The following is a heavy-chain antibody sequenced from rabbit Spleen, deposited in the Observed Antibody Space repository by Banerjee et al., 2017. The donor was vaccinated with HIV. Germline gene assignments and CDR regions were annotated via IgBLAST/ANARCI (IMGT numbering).Heavy chain of an antibody. CDR3: ARDSGSNDYIDVYFNL. CDR2: IYTGNGKT. D-gene: IGHD8-1*01. V-gene: IGHV1S40*01. J-gene: IGHJ4*01. CDR1: GFSFISSYD. Sequence: QSLEESGGGLVQPEASLTLTCTASGFSFISSYDMSWVRQAPGKGLEWIGFIYTGNGKTYYAGWAKGRFTISKASSTTVTLQMTSLTAADTATYFCARDSGSNDYIDVYFNLWGPGTLVTVS.